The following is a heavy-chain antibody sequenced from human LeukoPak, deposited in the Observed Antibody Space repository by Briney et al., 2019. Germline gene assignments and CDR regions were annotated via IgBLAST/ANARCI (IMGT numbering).Heavy chain of an antibody. Sequence: SETLSLTCTVSGGSISSYYWSWIRQPPGKGLEWIGHIYYSGSTYYNPSLKSRVTISVDTSKNQFSLKLSSVTAADTAVYYCARYGDWSIDYWGQGTLVTVSS. CDR3: ARYGDWSIDY. V-gene: IGHV4-30-4*08. CDR2: IYYSGST. CDR1: GGSISSYY. J-gene: IGHJ4*02. D-gene: IGHD4-17*01.